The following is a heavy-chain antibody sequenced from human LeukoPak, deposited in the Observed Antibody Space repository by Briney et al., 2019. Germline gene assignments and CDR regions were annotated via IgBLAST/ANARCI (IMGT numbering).Heavy chain of an antibody. J-gene: IGHJ5*02. V-gene: IGHV3-23*01. Sequence: PGGSLRLSCTASGFTFSSYAMTWVRQAPGKGLEWVSTISGFGAYTFDADSVKGRFTISRDNFNNLLYLQMNNLRADDTAVYYCAKGGHFSWFDPWGQGTLVTVSS. D-gene: IGHD1-26*01. CDR2: ISGFGAYT. CDR3: AKGGHFSWFDP. CDR1: GFTFSSYA.